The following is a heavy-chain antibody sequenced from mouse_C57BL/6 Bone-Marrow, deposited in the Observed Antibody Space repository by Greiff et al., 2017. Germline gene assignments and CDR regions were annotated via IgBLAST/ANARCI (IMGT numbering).Heavy chain of an antibody. V-gene: IGHV5-6*01. CDR1: GFTFSSYG. J-gene: IGHJ1*03. D-gene: IGHD2-4*01. CDR3: ARPYDYPYWYFDV. Sequence: EVQLQESGGDLVKPGGSLKLSCAASGFTFSSYGMSWVRQTPDKRLEWVATISSGGSYTYYPDSVKGRFTISRDNAKNTLYLQMSSLKSEDTAVYYCARPYDYPYWYFDVWGTGTTVTVSS. CDR2: ISSGGSYT.